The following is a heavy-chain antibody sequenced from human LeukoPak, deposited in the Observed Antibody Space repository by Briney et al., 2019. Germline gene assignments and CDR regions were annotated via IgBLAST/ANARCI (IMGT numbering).Heavy chain of an antibody. CDR3: ARDRRGYYFDY. D-gene: IGHD3-10*01. V-gene: IGHV4-4*07. J-gene: IGHJ4*02. CDR2: IYTSGNT. Sequence: SETLSLTCTVSGGSISSYYWSWIRQPAGKGLEWIGLIYTSGNTDYNPSLKSRVTISLDTSKNQFSLKLSSVTAADTAVYFCARDRRGYYFDYWGQGTLATVSS. CDR1: GGSISSYY.